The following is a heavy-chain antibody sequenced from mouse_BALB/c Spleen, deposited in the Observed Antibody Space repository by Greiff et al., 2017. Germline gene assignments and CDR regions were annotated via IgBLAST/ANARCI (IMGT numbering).Heavy chain of an antibody. CDR3: AIYDYDRGFAY. D-gene: IGHD2-4*01. J-gene: IGHJ3*01. V-gene: IGHV2-9*02. CDR1: GFSLTSYG. CDR2: IWAGGST. Sequence: VMLVESGPGLVAPSQSLSITCTVSGFSLTSYGVHWVRQPPGKGLEWLGVIWAGGSTNYNSALMSRLSISKDNSKSQVFLKMNSLQTDDTAMYYCAIYDYDRGFAYWGQGTLVTVSA.